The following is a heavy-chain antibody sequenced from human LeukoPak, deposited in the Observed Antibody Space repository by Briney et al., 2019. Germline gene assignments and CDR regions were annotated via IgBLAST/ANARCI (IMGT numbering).Heavy chain of an antibody. J-gene: IGHJ3*02. Sequence: SETLSLTCTVSGGSISSGSYYWSWIRQPAGKGLECIGRIYTSGSTNYNPSLKSRVTISVDTSRNQFSLKLSSVTAADTAVYYCAGAGGYCSGGSCYSGAFDIWGQGTMVTVSS. V-gene: IGHV4-61*02. CDR1: GGSISSGSYY. CDR3: AGAGGYCSGGSCYSGAFDI. CDR2: IYTSGST. D-gene: IGHD2-15*01.